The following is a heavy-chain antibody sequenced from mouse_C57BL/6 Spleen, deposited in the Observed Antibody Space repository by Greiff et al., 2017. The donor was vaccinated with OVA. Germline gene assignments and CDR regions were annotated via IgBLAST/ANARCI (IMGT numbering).Heavy chain of an antibody. CDR1: GFSFNTYA. CDR2: IRSKSNNYAT. Sequence: DVKLQESGGGLVQPKGSLKLSCAASGFSFNTYAMNWVRQAPGKGLEWVARIRSKSNNYATYYADSVKDRFTISRDDSESMLYLQMNNLKTEDTAMYYCVRESDDYDGGFAYWGQGTLVTVSA. V-gene: IGHV10-1*01. CDR3: VRESDDYDGGFAY. J-gene: IGHJ3*01. D-gene: IGHD2-4*01.